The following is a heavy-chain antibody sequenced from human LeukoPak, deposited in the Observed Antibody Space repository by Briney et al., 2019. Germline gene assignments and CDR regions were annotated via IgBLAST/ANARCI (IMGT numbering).Heavy chain of an antibody. J-gene: IGHJ4*02. CDR3: ASETSYGYDY. CDR1: GFRFSRYW. CDR2: IKQDGSEK. Sequence: GGSLRLSCVASGFRFSRYWMSWVRQAPGKGLEWVANIKQDGSEKYYVDSVKGRFTISRDNAKNSLYLQMNSLRAEDTAVYYCASETSYGYDYWGQGTLVTVSS. D-gene: IGHD5-18*01. V-gene: IGHV3-7*03.